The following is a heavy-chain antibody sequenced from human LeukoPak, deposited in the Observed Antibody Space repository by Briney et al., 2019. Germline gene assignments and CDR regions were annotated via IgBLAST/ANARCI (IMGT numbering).Heavy chain of an antibody. Sequence: SETLSLTCAVYGGSFSGYYWSWIRQPPGKGLEWIGSIYYSGSTYYNPSLKSRVTISVDTSKNQFSLKLSSVTAADTAVYYCARGGSTVAYYYYYMDVWGKGTTVTVSS. CDR3: ARGGSTVAYYYYYMDV. CDR1: GGSFSGYY. D-gene: IGHD4-17*01. J-gene: IGHJ6*03. V-gene: IGHV4-34*01. CDR2: IYYSGST.